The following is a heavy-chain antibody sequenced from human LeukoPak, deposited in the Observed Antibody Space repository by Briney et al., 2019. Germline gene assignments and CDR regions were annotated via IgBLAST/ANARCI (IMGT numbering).Heavy chain of an antibody. CDR3: AKDEYYGSGSYYTMTFDY. CDR1: GFTFSSYA. V-gene: IGHV3-23*01. CDR2: ISGSGGST. J-gene: IGHJ4*02. Sequence: AGGSLRLSCAASGFTFSSYAMSWVRQAPGKGLEWVSAISGSGGSTYYADSVKGRFTISRDNSKNTLYLQMNSLRAEDTAVYYCAKDEYYGSGSYYTMTFDYWGQGTLVTVSS. D-gene: IGHD3-10*01.